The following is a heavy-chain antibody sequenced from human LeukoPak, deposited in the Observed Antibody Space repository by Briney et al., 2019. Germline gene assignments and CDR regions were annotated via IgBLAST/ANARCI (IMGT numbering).Heavy chain of an antibody. J-gene: IGHJ4*02. CDR1: GFTFSSYA. V-gene: IGHV3-23*01. Sequence: PGGSLRLSCAASGFTFSSYAMSWVRQAPGKGLEWVSAISGSGGSTYYADSVKGRFTISRDSSKNTLYLQMNSLRAEDTAVYYCAKGADYGSESYYNTYYFDYWGQGTLVTVSS. CDR2: ISGSGGST. D-gene: IGHD3-10*01. CDR3: AKGADYGSESYYNTYYFDY.